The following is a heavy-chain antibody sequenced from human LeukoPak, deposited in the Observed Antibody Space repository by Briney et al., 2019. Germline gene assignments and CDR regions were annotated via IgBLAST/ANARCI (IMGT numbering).Heavy chain of an antibody. J-gene: IGHJ4*02. V-gene: IGHV5-51*01. CDR2: IYPGDSDT. CDR1: GYSFTSYW. D-gene: IGHD2-8*01. CDR3: ARHSRILYXKGGFDY. Sequence: LGESLKISCKGSGYSFTSYWIGWVRQMPGKGLEWMGIIYPGDSDTRYSPSFQGQVTISADKSISTAYLQWSSLKASDTAMYYCARHSRILYXKGGFDYWGQGPLVTVSS.